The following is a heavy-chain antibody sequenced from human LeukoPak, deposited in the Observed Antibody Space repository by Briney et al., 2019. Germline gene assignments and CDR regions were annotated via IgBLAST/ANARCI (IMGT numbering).Heavy chain of an antibody. D-gene: IGHD3-10*01. CDR2: IYISESA. CDR3: ASGSFGSETYYTTKKNRMEFGMDV. V-gene: IGHV4-4*07. J-gene: IGHJ6*02. CDR1: GGPISSFY. Sequence: PSETLSLTCTISGGPISSFYWSWIRQPAGQGLEWIGHIYISESATYNPSLKSRATMSVDSSKNQFSLRLSSVTAADTAVYYCASGSFGSETYYTTKKNRMEFGMDVWGQGTTVTVSS.